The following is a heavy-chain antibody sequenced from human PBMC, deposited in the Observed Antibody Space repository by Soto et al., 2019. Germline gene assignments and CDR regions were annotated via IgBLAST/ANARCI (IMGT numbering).Heavy chain of an antibody. CDR2: IIPILGIK. J-gene: IGHJ6*02. CDR3: AIAVAGTHGMDV. Sequence: QVQLVQSGAEVKKPESSVKVSCKASGGTFSSYTISWVRQAPGQGLEWMGRIIPILGIKNYAQKFQGRVTITADKSTSTAYMELSSMRSEDTAGYYGAIAVAGTHGMDVWGQGTTVTVSS. CDR1: GGTFSSYT. V-gene: IGHV1-69*02. D-gene: IGHD6-19*01.